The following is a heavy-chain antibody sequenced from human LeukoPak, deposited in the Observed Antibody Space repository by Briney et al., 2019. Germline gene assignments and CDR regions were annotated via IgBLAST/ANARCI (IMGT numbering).Heavy chain of an antibody. CDR2: THYSGSS. CDR1: GGSISTYY. D-gene: IGHD1-1*01. CDR3: ARYGAMEARNAFHL. Sequence: PSETLSLTCTVSGGSISTYYWSWIRQRPGKELELIGYTHYSGSSDYNPSLKSRITMSIDTSRSQFSLNLNSVTASDTAVYYCARYGAMEARNAFHLWGQGTMVTVSS. J-gene: IGHJ3*01. V-gene: IGHV4-59*08.